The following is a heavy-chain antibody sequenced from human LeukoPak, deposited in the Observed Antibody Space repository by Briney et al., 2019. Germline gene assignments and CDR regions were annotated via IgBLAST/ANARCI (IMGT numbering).Heavy chain of an antibody. J-gene: IGHJ4*02. V-gene: IGHV6-1*01. CDR2: TYYRSKWYN. Sequence: SQTLSLTCAISGDSVSSNSAAWNWIRQSPSRGLEWLGRTYYRSKWYNDYAVSVKSRITINPDTSKNQFSLQLNSVTPEDTAVYYCARVRYYGSGSYYLRSFDYWGQGTLVTVSS. CDR1: GDSVSSNSAA. CDR3: ARVRYYGSGSYYLRSFDY. D-gene: IGHD3-10*01.